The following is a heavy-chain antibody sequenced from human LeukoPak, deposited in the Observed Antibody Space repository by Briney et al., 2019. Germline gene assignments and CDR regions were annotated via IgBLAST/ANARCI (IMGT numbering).Heavy chain of an antibody. D-gene: IGHD1-26*01. CDR3: AKMKGHPLPKYYMDV. CDR2: ISGSGDNT. CDR1: GFTFSRFD. J-gene: IGHJ6*01. Sequence: GRSLRLSCAASGFTFSRFDMSWVRRTPGKGLEWVSGISGSGDNTLYADSVKRRFTISRDNSKNKLHLEMNSLRAEDTAIYYCAKMKGHPLPKYYMDVWGQGTTVTVSS. V-gene: IGHV3-23*01.